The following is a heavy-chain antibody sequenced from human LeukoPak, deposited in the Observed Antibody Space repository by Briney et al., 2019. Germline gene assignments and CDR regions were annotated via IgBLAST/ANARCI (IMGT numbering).Heavy chain of an antibody. CDR2: ISASGGNS. J-gene: IGHJ4*02. D-gene: IGHD1-26*01. V-gene: IGHV3-23*01. CDR1: GFTFSDSA. Sequence: GGSLRLSCEASGFTFSDSAMSWVRQASGRGLEWVSLISASGGNSYYADSVRGRFTVSRDSSKNTLHLQMNSLRAEDTAVYYCARDIELSCWGQGTLVTVSS. CDR3: ARDIELSC.